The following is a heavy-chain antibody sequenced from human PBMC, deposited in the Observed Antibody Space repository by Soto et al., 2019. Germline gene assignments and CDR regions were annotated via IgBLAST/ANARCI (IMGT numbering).Heavy chain of an antibody. V-gene: IGHV4-31*03. CDR2: IYYSGST. Sequence: QVQLQESGPGLVKPSQTLSLTCTVSGGSISSGGYYWSWIRQHPGKGLEWIGYIYYSGSTYYNPSLKSRVTLSVDASKSQFSLKLSSVTAADTAVYYCAREVARGYSYVVYWFDPWGQGTLVTVSS. J-gene: IGHJ5*02. CDR1: GGSISSGGYY. D-gene: IGHD5-18*01. CDR3: AREVARGYSYVVYWFDP.